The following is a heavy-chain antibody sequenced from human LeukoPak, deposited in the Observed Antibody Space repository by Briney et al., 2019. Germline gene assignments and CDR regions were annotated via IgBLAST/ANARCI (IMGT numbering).Heavy chain of an antibody. Sequence: GGSLILSCAASGFTFSSYAMSWVRQAPGKGLEWVSAISGSGGSTYYAESVKGRFTISRDNSKNTLYLQINTLRAEDTAIYYCAKDCGWLHFCSWGQGTLVTVSS. J-gene: IGHJ5*02. D-gene: IGHD5-24*01. CDR2: ISGSGGST. CDR3: AKDCGWLHFCS. CDR1: GFTFSSYA. V-gene: IGHV3-23*01.